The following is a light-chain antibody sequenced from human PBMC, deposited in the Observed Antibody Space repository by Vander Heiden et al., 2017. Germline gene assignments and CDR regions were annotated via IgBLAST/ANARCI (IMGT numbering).Light chain of an antibody. CDR3: QAWDSSTVV. V-gene: IGLV3-1*01. CDR1: KLGDKY. CDR2: QDS. Sequence: SYELTQPPSVSVSPGQTASITCSGDKLGDKYACWYQQKPGQSPVLVIYQDSKRPSGIPERFSGSNSGNTATLTISGTQAMDEADYYCQAWDSSTVVCGGGTKL. J-gene: IGLJ2*01.